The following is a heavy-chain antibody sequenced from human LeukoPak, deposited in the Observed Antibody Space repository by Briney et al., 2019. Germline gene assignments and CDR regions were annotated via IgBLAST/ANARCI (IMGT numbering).Heavy chain of an antibody. CDR2: ISSSSSTI. CDR3: ARTYSSSWYDYYYMDV. Sequence: GGSLRLSCAASGFTFSSYSMNWVRQAPGKGLEWVSYISSSSSTIYYADSVKGRFTISRDNARNPLYLQMNSLRAEDAAVYYCARTYSSSWYDYYYMDVWGKGTTVTVSS. V-gene: IGHV3-48*01. J-gene: IGHJ6*03. CDR1: GFTFSSYS. D-gene: IGHD6-13*01.